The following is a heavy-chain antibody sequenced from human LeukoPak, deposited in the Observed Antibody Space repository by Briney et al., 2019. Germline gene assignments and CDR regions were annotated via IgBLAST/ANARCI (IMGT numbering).Heavy chain of an antibody. CDR1: GFTFSDYA. CDR2: ISHVGGT. D-gene: IGHD6-13*01. J-gene: IGHJ4*02. CDR3: AKLPRRYSHFDY. V-gene: IGHV3-23*01. Sequence: GGSLRLSCAASGFTFSDYAMSWVRQAPEKGLEWVSTISHVGGTYYADSVRGRFTISRDDSKNMVYLQMDSLRAEDTAVYYCAKLPRRYSHFDYWGQGTLVTVSS.